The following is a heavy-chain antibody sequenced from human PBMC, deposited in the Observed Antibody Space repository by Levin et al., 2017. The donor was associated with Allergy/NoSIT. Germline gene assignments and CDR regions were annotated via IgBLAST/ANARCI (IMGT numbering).Heavy chain of an antibody. CDR2: IGSGSSTI. Sequence: GGSLRLSCAASGFNFSIYSMNWVRQAPGKGLEWVSYIGSGSSTIYYADSVKGRFTVSRDNAKNSLYLQMNSLRVEDTAIYYCARDRDYDVSTEYLGGVVRHYYYYGMDVWGQGTTVTVSS. J-gene: IGHJ6*02. V-gene: IGHV3-48*04. CDR3: ARDRDYDVSTEYLGGVVRHYYYYGMDV. D-gene: IGHD3-9*01. CDR1: GFNFSIYS.